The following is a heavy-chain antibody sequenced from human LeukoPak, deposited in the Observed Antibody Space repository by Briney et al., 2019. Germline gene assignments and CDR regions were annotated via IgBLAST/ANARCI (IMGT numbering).Heavy chain of an antibody. Sequence: ASVKVSCKASGYTFTSYGISWVRQAPGQGLEWMGWISAYNGNTNYAQKLQGRVTMTTDTSTSTAYMELRSLRSDDTAVYYCAREGAGYSYGNYYYYMDVWGKGTTVTVSS. CDR1: GYTFTSYG. V-gene: IGHV1-18*01. CDR3: AREGAGYSYGNYYYYMDV. D-gene: IGHD5-18*01. CDR2: ISAYNGNT. J-gene: IGHJ6*03.